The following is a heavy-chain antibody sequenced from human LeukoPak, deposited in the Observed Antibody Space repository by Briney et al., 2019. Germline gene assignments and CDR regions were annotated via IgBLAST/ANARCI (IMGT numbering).Heavy chain of an antibody. CDR2: ISGSGGST. D-gene: IGHD7-27*01. CDR1: GFTFSSYG. V-gene: IGHV3-23*01. J-gene: IGHJ4*02. Sequence: PGGSLRLSCAASGFTFSSYGMSWVRQAPGKGLEWVSAISGSGGSTYYADSVKGRFTISRDNSKNTLYLQMNSLRAEDTAVSYCARDLNWETYWGQGTLVIVSS. CDR3: ARDLNWETY.